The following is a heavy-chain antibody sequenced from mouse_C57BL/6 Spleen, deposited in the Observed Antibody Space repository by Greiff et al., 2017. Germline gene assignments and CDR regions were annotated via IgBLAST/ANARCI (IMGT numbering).Heavy chain of an antibody. V-gene: IGHV1-64*01. CDR2: IHPNSGST. Sequence: QVQLQQPGAELVKPGASVKLSCKASGYTFTSYWMHWVKQRPGQGLEWIGMIHPNSGSTNYNEKFKSKATLTVDTSSSTTYMQLSSLTSEDSAVYYCARTALYGSSSYYAMDYWGQGTSVTVSS. J-gene: IGHJ4*01. CDR3: ARTALYGSSSYYAMDY. CDR1: GYTFTSYW. D-gene: IGHD1-1*01.